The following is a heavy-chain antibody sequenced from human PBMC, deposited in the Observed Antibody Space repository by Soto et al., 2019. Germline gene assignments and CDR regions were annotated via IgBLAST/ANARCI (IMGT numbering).Heavy chain of an antibody. CDR2: IKQDGSEK. CDR1: GFTFRTYW. Sequence: EVQLVGSGGGLVQPGGSLRLSCVASGFTFRTYWMTWVRQAPGKGLEWVANIKQDGSEKYYVDSVRCRFAISRDNAKDSLYLQMNSLSVEDTAVYYCARDGLYCTYANCRGDAYDVWDQGTMVTVSS. CDR3: ARDGLYCTYANCRGDAYDV. D-gene: IGHD2-8*01. V-gene: IGHV3-7*04. J-gene: IGHJ3*01.